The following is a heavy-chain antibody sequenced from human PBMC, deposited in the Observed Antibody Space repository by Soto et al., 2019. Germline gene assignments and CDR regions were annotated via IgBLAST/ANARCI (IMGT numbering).Heavy chain of an antibody. CDR2: VYHTGST. D-gene: IGHD6-19*01. Sequence: SCKASGYTFTSYYIHWIRQAPGKGLEWIGNVYHTGSTDYNSSLRSRVTISVDTSKNQFSLNMNSVTAADTAVYYCARRLFGSGWTLDSWGQGALVTVSS. CDR1: GYTFTSYY. V-gene: IGHV4-59*13. CDR3: ARRLFGSGWTLDS. J-gene: IGHJ4*02.